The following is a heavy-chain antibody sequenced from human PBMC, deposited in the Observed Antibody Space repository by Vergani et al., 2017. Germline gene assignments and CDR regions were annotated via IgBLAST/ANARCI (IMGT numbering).Heavy chain of an antibody. CDR1: GYTFTSYY. CDR2: INPSGSST. CDR3: ARGALYYDVWSGYVFGH. D-gene: IGHD3-3*01. J-gene: IGHJ4*02. V-gene: IGHV1-46*01. Sequence: QVQLVQSGAEVKKPGASVRVSCKASGYTFTSYYMHWVRQAPGQGLEWMGIINPSGSSTSYAQKFQGRVTMTRETSTSTVYMELSSLRSEDTAVYYCARGALYYDVWSGYVFGHWGQGTLVTVSS.